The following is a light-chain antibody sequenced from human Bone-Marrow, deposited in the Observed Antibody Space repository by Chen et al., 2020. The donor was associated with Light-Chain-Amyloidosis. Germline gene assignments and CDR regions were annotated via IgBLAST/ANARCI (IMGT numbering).Light chain of an antibody. V-gene: IGLV6-57*01. CDR3: QSYQGSSPGV. Sequence: NFMLTQPHSVSESPGKTVIISCTRSSGSIATNYVQWYQQRPGSSPTTVIYEDDQRPSGVPDRFSGSIDRSSNSASLTLSGLMTEDEADYYCQSYQGSSPGVFGGGTKLTVL. CDR1: SGSIATNY. CDR2: EDD. J-gene: IGLJ3*02.